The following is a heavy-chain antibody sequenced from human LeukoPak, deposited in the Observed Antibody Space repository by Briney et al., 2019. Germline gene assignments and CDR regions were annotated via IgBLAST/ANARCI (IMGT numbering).Heavy chain of an antibody. CDR3: ARDLQKYSGYNGLGY. V-gene: IGHV3-7*01. J-gene: IGHJ4*02. CDR1: GFTFSSYW. D-gene: IGHD5-12*01. CDR2: IKQDESEE. Sequence: GGSLRLSCAASGFTFSSYWMSWVRQAPGKGLEWVANIKQDESEEYYVDSVKGRFTISRANAENSLYLQMNSLRAEDTAVYYCARDLQKYSGYNGLGYWGQGTLVTVSS.